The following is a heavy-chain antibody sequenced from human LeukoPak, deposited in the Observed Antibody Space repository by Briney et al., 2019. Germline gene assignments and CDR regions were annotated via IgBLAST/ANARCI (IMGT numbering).Heavy chain of an antibody. Sequence: GGSLRLSCEASGFTFKSHSMNWVRQAPGRGLEWVSFISSSGGTIYYADSVKGRFTISRDNVNNSLHLLMNSLRADDTAVYHCARDSSGYRRFDFWGQGTLVTVSS. CDR2: ISSSGGTI. D-gene: IGHD3-22*01. J-gene: IGHJ4*02. CDR3: ARDSSGYRRFDF. CDR1: GFTFKSHS. V-gene: IGHV3-48*01.